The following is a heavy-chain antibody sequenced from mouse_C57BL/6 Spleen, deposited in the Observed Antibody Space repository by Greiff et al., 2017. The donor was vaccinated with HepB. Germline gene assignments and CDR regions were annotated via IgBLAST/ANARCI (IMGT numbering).Heavy chain of an antibody. CDR1: GYTFTSYW. D-gene: IGHD2-1*01. Sequence: QVQLQQSGAELVRPGSSVKLSCKASGYTFTSYWMDWVKQRPGQGLEWIGNIYPSDSETHYNQKFKDKATLTVDKSSSTAYMQLSSLTSEDSAVYYCAREGGNYFYAMDYWGQGTSVTVSS. V-gene: IGHV1-61*01. CDR3: AREGGNYFYAMDY. J-gene: IGHJ4*01. CDR2: IYPSDSET.